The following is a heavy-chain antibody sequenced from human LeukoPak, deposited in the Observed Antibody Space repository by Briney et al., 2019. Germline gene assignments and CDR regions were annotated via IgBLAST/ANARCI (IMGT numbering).Heavy chain of an antibody. CDR1: GYRFTDYW. J-gene: IGHJ4*02. V-gene: IGHV5-51*01. D-gene: IGHD5-12*01. CDR3: ARLPGIVATIERYFDY. Sequence: GESLKISCKGSGYRFTDYWIGWVRQMPGKGLEWMGIIYPGDYDTRYSTSFQGQVTISVDKSICTAYLQWSRLKASDTAMYYCARLPGIVATIERYFDYWGQGTLVTVSS. CDR2: IYPGDYDT.